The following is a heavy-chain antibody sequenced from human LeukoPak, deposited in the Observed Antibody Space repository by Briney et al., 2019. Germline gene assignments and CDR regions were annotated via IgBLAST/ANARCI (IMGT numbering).Heavy chain of an antibody. Sequence: SQTLSLTCTVSGGSISSGCYYWSWIRQPPGKGLEWIGEINHSGSTNYNPSLKSRVTISVDTSKNQFSLKLSSVTAADTAVYYCARGRPPGYSSGWYWNWFDPWGQGTLVTVSS. D-gene: IGHD6-19*01. CDR2: INHSGST. J-gene: IGHJ5*02. CDR1: GGSISSGCYY. CDR3: ARGRPPGYSSGWYWNWFDP. V-gene: IGHV4-39*07.